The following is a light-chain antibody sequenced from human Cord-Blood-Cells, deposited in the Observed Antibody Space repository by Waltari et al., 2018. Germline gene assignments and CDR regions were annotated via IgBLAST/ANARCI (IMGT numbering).Light chain of an antibody. Sequence: VGLTHLPLPWLLPLEPQSPISCRPSQRLVYSDGNTYMNWLQQRACQSLRRLIYKVSNQDSGVPDRFGGSGSGTDFPLKISRVEAEDVGVYYCMQDTHSYTFGQGTKLEIK. CDR3: MQDTHSYT. CDR2: KVS. J-gene: IGKJ2*01. CDR1: QRLVYSDGNTY. V-gene: IGKV2-30*01.